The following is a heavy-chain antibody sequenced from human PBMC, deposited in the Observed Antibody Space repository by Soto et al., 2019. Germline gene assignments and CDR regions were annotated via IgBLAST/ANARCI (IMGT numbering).Heavy chain of an antibody. J-gene: IGHJ6*02. D-gene: IGHD6-19*01. Sequence: PGGSLRLSCAASGFTFSSYGMHWVRQAPGKGLEWVAVIWYDGSNKYYADSVKGRFTISRDNSKNTLYLQMNSLRAKDTAVYYCARDAGAVAGTGYGMDVWGQGTTVTRLL. CDR3: ARDAGAVAGTGYGMDV. CDR1: GFTFSSYG. V-gene: IGHV3-33*01. CDR2: IWYDGSNK.